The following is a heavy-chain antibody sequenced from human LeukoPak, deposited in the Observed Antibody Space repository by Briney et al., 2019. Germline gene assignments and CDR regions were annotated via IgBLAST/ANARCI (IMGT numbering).Heavy chain of an antibody. CDR2: IFYSGST. CDR3: ARGDHYDSFEWFDP. J-gene: IGHJ5*02. D-gene: IGHD3-3*01. Sequence: SETLSLTCTVSGGSISSSSYYWVWIRQPPGKGLEWIGNIFYSGSTYCNPSLQSRVTISVDTSKNQFSLKLSSVTAADTALYYCARGDHYDSFEWFDPWGQGTLVTVSS. CDR1: GGSISSSSYY. V-gene: IGHV4-39*07.